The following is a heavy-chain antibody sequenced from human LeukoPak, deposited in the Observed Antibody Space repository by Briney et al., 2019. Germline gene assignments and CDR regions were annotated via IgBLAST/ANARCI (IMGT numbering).Heavy chain of an antibody. D-gene: IGHD6-19*01. CDR3: AREWLGI. CDR2: IYDSGIT. CDR1: GASFSSNNC. J-gene: IGHJ3*02. Sequence: SETLSLTCAVSGASFSSNNCWTWVRQPPGKGLEWIGEIYDSGITNYNPSLKSRVTISVDTSKNQFPLKLSSVTAADTAVYYCAREWLGIWGQGTMVTVSS. V-gene: IGHV4-4*02.